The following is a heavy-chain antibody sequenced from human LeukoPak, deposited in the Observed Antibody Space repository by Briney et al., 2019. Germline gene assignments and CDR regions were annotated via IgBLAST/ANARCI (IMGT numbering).Heavy chain of an antibody. CDR3: ARGKVRGVTMGNWFDP. D-gene: IGHD3-10*01. CDR1: GGTFSSYA. V-gene: IGHV1-8*02. J-gene: IGHJ5*02. CDR2: MNPNSGNT. Sequence: ASVKVSCKASGGTFSSYAINWVRQATGQGLEWMGWMNPNSGNTGYAQKFQGRVTMTRNTSISTAYMELSSLRSEDTAVYYCARGKVRGVTMGNWFDPWGQGTLVTVSS.